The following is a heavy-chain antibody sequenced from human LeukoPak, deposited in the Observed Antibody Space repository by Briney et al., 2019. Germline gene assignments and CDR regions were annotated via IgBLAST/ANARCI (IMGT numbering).Heavy chain of an antibody. J-gene: IGHJ3*02. CDR2: IKSDGSTT. Sequence: PGGSLRLSCAASGFTLSSYWMHWVRQAPGKGLVWVSRIKSDGSTTNYADSVKGRFTISRDNAKNTLYLQMNSLRAEDTAVYYCARERITMIMHGVDIWGQGTMVTVSS. D-gene: IGHD3-22*01. V-gene: IGHV3-74*01. CDR1: GFTLSSYW. CDR3: ARERITMIMHGVDI.